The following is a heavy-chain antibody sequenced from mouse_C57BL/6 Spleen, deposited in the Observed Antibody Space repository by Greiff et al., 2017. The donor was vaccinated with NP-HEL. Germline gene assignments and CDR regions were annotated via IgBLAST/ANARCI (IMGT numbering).Heavy chain of an antibody. Sequence: QVQLQQSGAELVKPGASVKISCKASGYAFSSYWMNWVKQRPGKGLEWIGQIYPGDGDTNYNGKFKGKATLTADKSSSTAYMQLSSLTSEDAAVYFCARSGVAKAMDYWGQGTSVTVSS. J-gene: IGHJ4*01. CDR3: ARSGVAKAMDY. V-gene: IGHV1-80*01. CDR2: IYPGDGDT. CDR1: GYAFSSYW. D-gene: IGHD1-1*01.